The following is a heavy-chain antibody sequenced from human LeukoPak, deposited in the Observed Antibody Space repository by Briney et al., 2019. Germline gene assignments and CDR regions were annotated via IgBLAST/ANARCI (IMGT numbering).Heavy chain of an antibody. CDR1: GGSTSGYY. V-gene: IGHV4-59*01. J-gene: IGHJ4*02. CDR3: ARGLGYSRTDY. Sequence: PSETLSLTCSVSGGSTSGYYWSWIRQPPGKGLEWIGYVYYSGSTNYNPSLKSRVTISVDTSKNQFSLKVTSVTAADTAVYYCARGLGYSRTDYWGQGTLVTVSS. CDR2: VYYSGST. D-gene: IGHD4-11*01.